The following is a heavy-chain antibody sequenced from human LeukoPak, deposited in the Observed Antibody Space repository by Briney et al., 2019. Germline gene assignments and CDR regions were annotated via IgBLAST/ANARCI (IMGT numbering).Heavy chain of an antibody. CDR1: GASMSTHY. D-gene: IGHD5-18*01. V-gene: IGHV4-59*11. CDR2: LLDSWRT. J-gene: IGHJ4*02. Sequence: SETLSLTCTVSGASMSTHYWSWLRQPPGTGLEWIGYLLDSWRTKDNPSLQSRVTLSADTSKNQFSLRLTSVTAADTAVYYCATIRRGSIYGYFDLWGQGILVTVSS. CDR3: ATIRRGSIYGYFDL.